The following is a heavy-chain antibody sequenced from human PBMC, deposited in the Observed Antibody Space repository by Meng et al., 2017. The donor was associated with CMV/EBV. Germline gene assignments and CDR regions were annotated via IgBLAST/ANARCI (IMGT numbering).Heavy chain of an antibody. CDR2: ISSSSSTI. J-gene: IGHJ4*02. D-gene: IGHD2-2*01. Sequence: GESLKISCAASGFTFSSYSMNWVRQAPGKGLEWVSYISSSSSTIYYADSVKGRFTISRDNAKNSLYLQMNSLRAEDTAVYYCAREYCSSTSCYEYYFDYWGQGTLVTVSS. V-gene: IGHV3-48*04. CDR1: GFTFSSYS. CDR3: AREYCSSTSCYEYYFDY.